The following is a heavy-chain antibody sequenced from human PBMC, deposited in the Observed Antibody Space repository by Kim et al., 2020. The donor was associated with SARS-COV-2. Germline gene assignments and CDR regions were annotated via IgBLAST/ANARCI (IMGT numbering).Heavy chain of an antibody. J-gene: IGHJ3*02. CDR1: GYTFTSYG. Sequence: ASVKVSCKASGYTFTSYGISWVRQAPGQGLEWMGWISAYNGNTNYAQKLQGRVTMTTDTSTSTAYMELRSLRSDDTAVYYCARGSGTIFGVVTHDLDAFDIWGQGTMVTVSS. CDR2: ISAYNGNT. V-gene: IGHV1-18*01. CDR3: ARGSGTIFGVVTHDLDAFDI. D-gene: IGHD3-3*01.